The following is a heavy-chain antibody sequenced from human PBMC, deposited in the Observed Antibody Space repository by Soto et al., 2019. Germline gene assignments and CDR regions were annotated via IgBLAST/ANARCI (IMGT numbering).Heavy chain of an antibody. V-gene: IGHV4-30-4*01. J-gene: IGHJ4*02. Sequence: SETLSLTCTVSGGSISSDDYYWSWIRQPPGKGLEWIGYIYYSGSTYYNPSLKSRVTISVDTSKNQFSLKLSSVTAADTAVYWXALIYWHDDKRYSPSLKSRLTITKDTSKNQVVLTMTNMDPVDTATYYCAHRGGAAVGLYYFDYWGQGALVTVSS. D-gene: IGHD2-15*01. CDR2: IYYSGST. CDR3: ALIYWHDDKRYSPSLKSRLTITKDTSKNQVVLTMTNMDPVDTATYYCAHRGGAAVGLYYFDY. CDR1: GGSISSDDYY.